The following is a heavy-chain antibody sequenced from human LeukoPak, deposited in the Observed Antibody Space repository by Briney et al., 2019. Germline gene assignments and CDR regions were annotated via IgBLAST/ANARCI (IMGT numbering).Heavy chain of an antibody. D-gene: IGHD3-16*02. V-gene: IGHV1-18*01. CDR1: GYTFTSYG. J-gene: IGHJ4*02. CDR2: ISAYNGNT. CDR3: ARDLVITFGGVIVTPFDY. Sequence: GASVKVSCKASGYTFTSYGISWVRQAPGQGLEWMGWISAYNGNTNYAQKLQGRVTMTTDTSTSTAYMELRSLRSDDTAVYYCARDLVITFGGVIVTPFDYWGQGTLVTVSS.